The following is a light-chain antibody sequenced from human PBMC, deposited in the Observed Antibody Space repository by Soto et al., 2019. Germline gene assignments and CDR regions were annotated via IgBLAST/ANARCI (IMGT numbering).Light chain of an antibody. CDR2: GAS. CDR3: QQYSTSLT. J-gene: IGKJ4*02. V-gene: IGKV3-15*01. CDR1: QSVGST. Sequence: ETLMTQSPATLSVSPGERVILSCRASQSVGSTLAWYQQKPGQAPRLLIRGASTRATGVPARFSGSGSGTEFTLTISSLQSEDFAVYYCQQYSTSLTFGGGTTLEIK.